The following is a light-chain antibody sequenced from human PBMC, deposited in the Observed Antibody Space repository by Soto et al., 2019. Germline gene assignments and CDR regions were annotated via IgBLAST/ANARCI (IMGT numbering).Light chain of an antibody. CDR3: QQYSDNWT. Sequence: DIHMTQSPSTLSASVGDRVIITCRASQSISSWLAWYQQKPGTAPKLLIYKASTLQSGVPSRFSGSGSGTEFTLTISSLQPDDSATYYCQQYSDNWTFGQGTKVDIK. J-gene: IGKJ1*01. CDR1: QSISSW. CDR2: KAS. V-gene: IGKV1-5*03.